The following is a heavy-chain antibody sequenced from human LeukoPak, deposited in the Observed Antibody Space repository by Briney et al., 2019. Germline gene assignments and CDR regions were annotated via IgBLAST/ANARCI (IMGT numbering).Heavy chain of an antibody. Sequence: PGRSLRLSCAASGFTFSNYVMHWVRQAPGKGLEWVAIISYDGSNKYYSDSVKGRFTISRDNSKNTLYLQMNSLRPEDTAVYFCASPRYCTITSCNEVAYWGQGTLVTVSP. CDR1: GFTFSNYV. CDR3: ASPRYCTITSCNEVAY. V-gene: IGHV3-30-3*01. D-gene: IGHD2-2*01. CDR2: ISYDGSNK. J-gene: IGHJ4*02.